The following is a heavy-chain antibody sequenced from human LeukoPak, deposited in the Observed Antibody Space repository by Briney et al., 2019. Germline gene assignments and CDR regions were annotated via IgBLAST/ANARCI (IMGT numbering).Heavy chain of an antibody. CDR2: IKQDGSEK. Sequence: GGSLRLSCAPSGFTFSSYWMSWVRQPPGKGLEWVPNIKQDGSEKYYVDSVKGRFTISRDNAKNSLYLQMNSLRAEDTAVYYCARRRYSGSSQHFDYWGQGTLVTVSS. V-gene: IGHV3-7*01. J-gene: IGHJ4*02. CDR1: GFTFSSYW. D-gene: IGHD1-26*01. CDR3: ARRRYSGSSQHFDY.